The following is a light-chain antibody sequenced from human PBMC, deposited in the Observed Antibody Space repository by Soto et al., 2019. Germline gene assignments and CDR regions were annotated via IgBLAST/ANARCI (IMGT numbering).Light chain of an antibody. V-gene: IGKV2-30*02. CDR1: QSLVHSDGIAY. J-gene: IGKJ5*01. Sequence: VVMTQSPLSLPVTLGQPASISCRSNQSLVHSDGIAYFSWFQQRPGRSPRRLIYKVSNRDSGVPARFSGSGSGTDFALKISRVEAEDVGVYYCMQGTLWPITFGQGTRLEIK. CDR3: MQGTLWPIT. CDR2: KVS.